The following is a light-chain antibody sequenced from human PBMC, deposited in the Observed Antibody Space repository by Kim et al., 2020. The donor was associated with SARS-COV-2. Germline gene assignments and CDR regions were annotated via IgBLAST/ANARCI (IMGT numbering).Light chain of an antibody. CDR3: QQLNSYPPV. CDR1: QGISSY. CDR2: AAS. V-gene: IGKV1-9*01. Sequence: ASVGDRVTITCRASQGISSYLAWYQQKPVKAPKLLIYAASTLQSGVPSRFSGSGSGTDFTLTISSLQPEDFATYYCQQLNSYPPVFGGGTKVDIK. J-gene: IGKJ4*01.